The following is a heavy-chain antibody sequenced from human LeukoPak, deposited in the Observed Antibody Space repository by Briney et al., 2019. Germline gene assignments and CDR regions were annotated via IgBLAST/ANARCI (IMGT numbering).Heavy chain of an antibody. J-gene: IGHJ6*03. CDR3: ATNTVTTPSYYMDV. CDR1: GFTFSSYW. D-gene: IGHD4-17*01. Sequence: PGGSLRLSCAASGFTFSSYWMHWVRQAPGKGLVWVSRINSDGSSTSYADSVKGRFTISRDNAKNTLYLQMNSLRAEDTAVYYCATNTVTTPSYYMDVWGKGTTVTISS. CDR2: INSDGSST. V-gene: IGHV3-74*01.